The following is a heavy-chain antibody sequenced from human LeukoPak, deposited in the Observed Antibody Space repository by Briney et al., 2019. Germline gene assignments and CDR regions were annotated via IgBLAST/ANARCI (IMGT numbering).Heavy chain of an antibody. V-gene: IGHV3-48*03. CDR3: ARVLGFGEPSYYFDY. CDR2: ISSSGSTI. CDR1: GFTFSSYE. Sequence: GGSLRLSCAASGFTFSSYEMNWVRQAPGKGLEWVSYISSSGSTIYYADSVKGRFNISRDNAKNSLYLQMNSLRAEDTAVYYCARVLGFGEPSYYFDYWGQGTLVTVSS. J-gene: IGHJ4*02. D-gene: IGHD3-10*01.